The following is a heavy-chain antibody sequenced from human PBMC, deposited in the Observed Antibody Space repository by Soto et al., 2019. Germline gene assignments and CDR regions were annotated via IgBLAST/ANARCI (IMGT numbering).Heavy chain of an antibody. D-gene: IGHD1-26*01. CDR3: AKDSLRREYYYYYGMDV. CDR1: GFTFDDYA. CDR2: ISWDGGST. V-gene: IGHV3-43D*04. Sequence: SLRLSCAASGFTFDDYAMHWVRQAPGKGLEWVSLISWDGGSTYYADSVKGRFTISRDNSKNSLYLQMNSLRAEDTALYYCAKDSLRREYYYYYGMDVWGQGTTVTVSS. J-gene: IGHJ6*02.